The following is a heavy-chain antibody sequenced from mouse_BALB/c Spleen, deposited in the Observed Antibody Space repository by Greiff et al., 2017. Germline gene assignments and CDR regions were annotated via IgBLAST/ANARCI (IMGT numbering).Heavy chain of an antibody. V-gene: IGHV1-55*01. CDR3: ARGDYGRYYAMDY. J-gene: IGHJ4*01. CDR1: GYTFTSYW. Sequence: QVQLQQSGAELVKPGASVKMSCKASGYTFTSYWINWVKQRPGQGLEWIGDIYPGRGITNYNEKFKGKATLTADKSSSTAYMQLSSLTSEDSAVYFGARGDYGRYYAMDYWGQGTSVTVSS. CDR2: IYPGRGIT. D-gene: IGHD1-1*01.